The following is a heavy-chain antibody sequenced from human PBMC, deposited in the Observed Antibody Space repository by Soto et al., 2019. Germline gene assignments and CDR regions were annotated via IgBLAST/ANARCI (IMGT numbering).Heavy chain of an antibody. V-gene: IGHV3-23*01. CDR3: AKFKVGATYYYYYGMDV. Sequence: EVQLLESGGGLVQPGGSLRLSCAASGFTFSSYAMSWVRQAPGKGLEWVSAISGSGGSTYYADSVKGRFTISRDNSKNTLYLQMNGLSAEDTAVYYCAKFKVGATYYYYYGMDVWGQGTTVTVSS. D-gene: IGHD1-26*01. J-gene: IGHJ6*02. CDR2: ISGSGGST. CDR1: GFTFSSYA.